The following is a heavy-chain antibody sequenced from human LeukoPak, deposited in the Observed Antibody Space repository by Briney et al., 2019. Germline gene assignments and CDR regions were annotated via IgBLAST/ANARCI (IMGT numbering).Heavy chain of an antibody. CDR3: ARQVVVACYGY. V-gene: IGHV4-38-2*01. Sequence: SETLSLTCAVSGYSTSRGNYWGWIRQPPGKGLEWIGSIYHSGSTYYNPSLKSRVTISVDTSKNQFSLKLSSVTAADTAVYYCARQVVVACYGYWGQGTLVTVSS. CDR2: IYHSGST. D-gene: IGHD2-15*01. CDR1: GYSTSRGNY. J-gene: IGHJ4*02.